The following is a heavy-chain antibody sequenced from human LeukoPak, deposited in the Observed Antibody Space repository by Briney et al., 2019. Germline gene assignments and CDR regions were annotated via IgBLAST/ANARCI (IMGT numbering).Heavy chain of an antibody. D-gene: IGHD3-22*01. CDR1: GYTFTGYY. Sequence: ASVKVSCKASGYTFTGYYMHWVRQAPGQGLEWMGWINPNSGGTNYAQKFQGRVTMTRDTSISTAYMELSRLRSDDTAVYYCARDSAEDYYDSSGYYQSEAFDIWGQGTMVTVSS. V-gene: IGHV1-2*02. J-gene: IGHJ3*02. CDR3: ARDSAEDYYDSSGYYQSEAFDI. CDR2: INPNSGGT.